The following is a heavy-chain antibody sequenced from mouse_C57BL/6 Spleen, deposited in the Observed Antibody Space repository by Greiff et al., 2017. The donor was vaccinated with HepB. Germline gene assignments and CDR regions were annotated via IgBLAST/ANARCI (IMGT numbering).Heavy chain of an antibody. Sequence: VKVVESGAELVRPGASVKLSCKASGYTFTDYYINWVKQRPGQGLEWIARIYPGSGNTQYNAKFKGKATLTAEKSSSTAYMQLSSLTSEDSAVYFCARDSNYWYFDVWGTGTTVTVSS. CDR1: GYTFTDYY. J-gene: IGHJ1*03. D-gene: IGHD2-5*01. CDR3: ARDSNYWYFDV. CDR2: IYPGSGNT. V-gene: IGHV1-76*01.